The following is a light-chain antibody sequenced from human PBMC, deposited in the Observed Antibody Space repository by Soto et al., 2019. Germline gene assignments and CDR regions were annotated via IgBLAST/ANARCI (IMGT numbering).Light chain of an antibody. CDR3: SSCTTSNSWV. Sequence: QSALTQPASVSGSPGQSITISCPGTSSDIGSYKYVSWHQQHPGKAPKLILYEVSDRPSGVSNRFSGYKSGNTASLIISGLQAEDEADYYCSSCTTSNSWVFGGGTKLTVL. CDR2: EVS. CDR1: SSDIGSYKY. J-gene: IGLJ3*02. V-gene: IGLV2-14*01.